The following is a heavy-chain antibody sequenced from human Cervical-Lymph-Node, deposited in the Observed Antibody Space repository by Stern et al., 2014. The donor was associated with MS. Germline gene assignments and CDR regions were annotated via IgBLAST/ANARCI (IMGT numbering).Heavy chain of an antibody. Sequence: QVQLVQSGAEVKKPGSSVKVSCKSSGGISWVRQAPGQGLEWMGGVIPSVGTSNYAQKFQGRVTITADTSTNTTYLHLSRLTSADTAVYYCARGSGDNWFGPWGQGTLVTVSS. CDR3: ARGSGDNWFGP. D-gene: IGHD3-10*01. CDR2: VIPSVGTS. CDR1: GG. V-gene: IGHV1-69*06. J-gene: IGHJ5*02.